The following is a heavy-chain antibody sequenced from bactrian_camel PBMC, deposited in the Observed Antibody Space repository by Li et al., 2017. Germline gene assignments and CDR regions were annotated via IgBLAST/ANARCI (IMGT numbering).Heavy chain of an antibody. V-gene: IGHV3S40*01. Sequence: VQLVESGGGLVQPGGSLRLSCSASGFSFETSLMRWLRAPPGRPLEWVSTIEADGIRKLYSNDVKGRFTISRDNAKNMLYLQMNDLQPTDTGRYYCSTKLAERGQGTQVTVS. CDR2: IEADGIRK. D-gene: IGHD1*01. J-gene: IGHJ4*01. CDR1: GFSFETSL.